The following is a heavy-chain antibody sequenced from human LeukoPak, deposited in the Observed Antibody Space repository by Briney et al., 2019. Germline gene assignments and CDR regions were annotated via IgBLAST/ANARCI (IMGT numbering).Heavy chain of an antibody. CDR3: ARSPRDSGYNYMDY. CDR2: IKQDGNEK. D-gene: IGHD5-12*01. J-gene: IGHJ4*02. CDR1: XFSFSSYW. Sequence: GGSLRLSGVASXFSFSSYWMSWVRRAPGKGLDWVANIKQDGNEKYYVDSVKGRFTISRDNAKNSLYLQMNSLRAEDTAIYYCARSPRDSGYNYMDYWGQGTLVTVSS. V-gene: IGHV3-7*02.